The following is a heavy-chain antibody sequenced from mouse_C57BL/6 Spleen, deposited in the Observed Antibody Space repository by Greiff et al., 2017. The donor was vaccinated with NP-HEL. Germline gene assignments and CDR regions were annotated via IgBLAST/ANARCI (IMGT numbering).Heavy chain of an antibody. CDR1: GYTFTDYN. J-gene: IGHJ3*01. V-gene: IGHV1-22*01. CDR3: ARGTGTGAWVAY. D-gene: IGHD4-1*01. Sequence: VQLQQSGPELVKPGASVKMSCKASGYTFTDYNMHWVKQSHGKSLEWIGYINPNNGGTSYNQKFKGKATLTVNKSSSTAYMERRSLTSEDSAVYYCARGTGTGAWVAYWGQGTLVTVSA. CDR2: INPNNGGT.